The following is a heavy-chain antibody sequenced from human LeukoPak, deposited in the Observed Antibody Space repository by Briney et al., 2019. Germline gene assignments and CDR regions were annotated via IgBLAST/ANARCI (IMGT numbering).Heavy chain of an antibody. CDR2: ISAYNGNT. CDR3: AIPPGHSSGWYYFDY. D-gene: IGHD6-19*01. J-gene: IGHJ4*02. CDR1: GYTFTSYG. Sequence: ASVKVSCKASGYTFTSYGISWVRQAPGQGLEWMGWISAYNGNTNYAQKLQGRVTMTTDTSTSTAYMELRSLRSDDTAVYYCAIPPGHSSGWYYFDYWGQGTLVTVSS. V-gene: IGHV1-18*01.